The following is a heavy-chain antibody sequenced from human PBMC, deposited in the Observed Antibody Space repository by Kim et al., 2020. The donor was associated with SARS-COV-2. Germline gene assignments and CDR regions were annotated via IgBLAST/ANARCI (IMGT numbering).Heavy chain of an antibody. Sequence: YAQKFQGRVTMTRDTSISTAYMELSRLRSDDTAVYYCASLSSYSSGWFDYWGQGTLVTVSS. V-gene: IGHV1-2*02. D-gene: IGHD6-19*01. J-gene: IGHJ4*02. CDR3: ASLSSYSSGWFDY.